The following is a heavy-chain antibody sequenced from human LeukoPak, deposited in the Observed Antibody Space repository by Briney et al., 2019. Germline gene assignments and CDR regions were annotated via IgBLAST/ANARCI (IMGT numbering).Heavy chain of an antibody. Sequence: SETLSLTCTVSGGSISSSINYWGWIRQPPGKGLEWIGSIYYSGSTYYNPSLKRRVTIFVDTSKNQFSLKLNSVTAADTAVYYCTRHIGWTFDYWGQGTLVTVSS. J-gene: IGHJ4*02. V-gene: IGHV4-39*01. CDR3: TRHIGWTFDY. D-gene: IGHD6-19*01. CDR1: GGSISSSINY. CDR2: IYYSGST.